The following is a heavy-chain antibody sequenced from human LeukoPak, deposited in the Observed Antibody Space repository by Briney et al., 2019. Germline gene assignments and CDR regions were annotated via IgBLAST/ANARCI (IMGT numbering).Heavy chain of an antibody. J-gene: IGHJ4*02. CDR2: INPSGGST. D-gene: IGHD3-22*01. CDR3: ARGVPYDDSRGYLNY. CDR1: GYTFTTYY. Sequence: ASVKVSCKASGYTFTTYYMHWVRQAPGQGLEWMGIINPSGGSTSYAQKFQGRVTMTRDTSTSTVYMELSSLRSEDTAAYYCARGVPYDDSRGYLNYWGQGTLVTVSS. V-gene: IGHV1-46*01.